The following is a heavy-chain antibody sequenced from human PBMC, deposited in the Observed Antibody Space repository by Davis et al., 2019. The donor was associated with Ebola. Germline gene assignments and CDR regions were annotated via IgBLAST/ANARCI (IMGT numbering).Heavy chain of an antibody. V-gene: IGHV3-48*02. Sequence: PGGSLRLSCVASGFTFSSYTMNWVRQAPGKGLEWLSYISSSSLTTYSADSVKGRFTVSRDNAKNSLYLEMNSLRDEDTAVYYCAGLFGVIPVFDYWGQGTLVTGSS. CDR1: GFTFSSYT. J-gene: IGHJ4*02. CDR3: AGLFGVIPVFDY. D-gene: IGHD3-3*01. CDR2: ISSSSLTT.